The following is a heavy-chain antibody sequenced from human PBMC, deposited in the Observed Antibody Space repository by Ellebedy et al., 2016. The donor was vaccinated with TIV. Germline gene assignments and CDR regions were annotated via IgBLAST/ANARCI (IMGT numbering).Heavy chain of an antibody. V-gene: IGHV1-8*02. D-gene: IGHD2-2*01. J-gene: IGHJ6*02. CDR3: ARGGSSTSFGYYYYYYGMDV. CDR2: MNPNSGNT. Sequence: ASVKVSXXASGYTFTSYGISWVRQAPGQGLEWMGWMNPNSGNTGYAQKFQGRVTMTRNTSISTAYMELSSLRSEDTAVYYCARGGSSTSFGYYYYYYGMDVWGQGTTVTVSS. CDR1: GYTFTSYG.